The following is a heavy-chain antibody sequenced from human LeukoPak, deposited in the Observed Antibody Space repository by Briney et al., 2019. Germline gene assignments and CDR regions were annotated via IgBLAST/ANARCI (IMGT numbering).Heavy chain of an antibody. CDR1: GFTFSSHW. CDR3: ARGYDSSGFPLN. J-gene: IGHJ4*02. V-gene: IGHV3-74*01. CDR2: ISSDGKYI. Sequence: GGSLRPSCAASGFTFSSHWMHWVRQAPGEGLVWVSRISSDGKYINYADSVRGADSVKGRFIISRDNAKNTLYLQMNSLRVEDTAIYYCARGYDSSGFPLNWGQGTLVTVSS. D-gene: IGHD3-22*01.